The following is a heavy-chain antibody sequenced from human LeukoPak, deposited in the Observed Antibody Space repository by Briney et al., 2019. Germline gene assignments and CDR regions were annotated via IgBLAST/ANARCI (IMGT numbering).Heavy chain of an antibody. D-gene: IGHD3-22*01. J-gene: IGHJ4*02. Sequence: SVKVSCKASGGTFSSYAISWVRQAPGQGLEWMGRIIPILGIANYAQKFQGRVTITADKSSSTAYVELSSLRSEDTAVYYCARDTITMRVVGGLDYWGQGTLVTVSS. V-gene: IGHV1-69*04. CDR2: IIPILGIA. CDR1: GGTFSSYA. CDR3: ARDTITMRVVGGLDY.